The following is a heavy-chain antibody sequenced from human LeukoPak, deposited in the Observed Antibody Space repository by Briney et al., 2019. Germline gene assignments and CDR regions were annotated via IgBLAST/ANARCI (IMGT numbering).Heavy chain of an antibody. CDR1: GFTFTDYY. CDR3: ARDSASCRGCAFDV. Sequence: PGGSLRLSCAASGFTFTDYYMSWVRQAPGKGLEWLANLNRDGSVRNYVDSVKGRFTISRDNAKNSLYLQMNSLRAEDTAVFYCARDSASCRGCAFDVWGHGTLVTVS. D-gene: IGHD2-2*01. CDR2: LNRDGSVR. J-gene: IGHJ3*01. V-gene: IGHV3-7*01.